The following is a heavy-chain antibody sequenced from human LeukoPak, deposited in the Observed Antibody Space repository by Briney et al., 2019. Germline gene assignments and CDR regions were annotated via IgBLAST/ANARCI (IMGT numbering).Heavy chain of an antibody. Sequence: GASVKVSCKASGYTFTSYDINWVRQATGQGLEWMGWMNPNSGNTGYARKFQGRVTITRNTSISTAYMELSSLKSEDTALYYCARGRAAAGLIRSEYFQHWGQGTLVTVSS. J-gene: IGHJ1*01. D-gene: IGHD3-16*01. V-gene: IGHV1-8*03. CDR2: MNPNSGNT. CDR3: ARGRAAAGLIRSEYFQH. CDR1: GYTFTSYD.